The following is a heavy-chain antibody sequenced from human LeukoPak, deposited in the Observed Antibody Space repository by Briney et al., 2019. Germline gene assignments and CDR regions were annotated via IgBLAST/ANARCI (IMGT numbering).Heavy chain of an antibody. Sequence: SETLSLTCTVSGGSISSYYWSWIRQPPGKGLEWIGYIYTSGSTNYNPALKSRVTISVDTSKNQFSLKLSSVIAADTAVYYCARRGPSGYMDVWGKGITVTVSS. V-gene: IGHV4-4*09. J-gene: IGHJ6*03. CDR2: IYTSGST. CDR1: GGSISSYY. CDR3: ARRGPSGYMDV.